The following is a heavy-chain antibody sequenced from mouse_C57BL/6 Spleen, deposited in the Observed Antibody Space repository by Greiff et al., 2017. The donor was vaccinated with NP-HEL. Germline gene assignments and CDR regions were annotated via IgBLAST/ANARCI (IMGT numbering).Heavy chain of an antibody. CDR3: ARGGYDGDYAMDD. Sequence: VQLQQSGAELVRPGTSVKMSCKASGYTFTNYWIGWAKQRPGHGLEWIGDIYPGGGYTNYNEKFKGKATLTADKSSSTAYMQFSSLTSEDSAIYYCARGGYDGDYAMDDWGQGTSVTVSS. D-gene: IGHD2-2*01. CDR1: GYTFTNYW. CDR2: IYPGGGYT. V-gene: IGHV1-63*01. J-gene: IGHJ4*01.